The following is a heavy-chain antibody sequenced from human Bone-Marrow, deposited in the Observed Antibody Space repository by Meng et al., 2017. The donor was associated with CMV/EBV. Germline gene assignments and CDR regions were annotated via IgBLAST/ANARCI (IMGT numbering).Heavy chain of an antibody. CDR1: GFPVSSNY. CDR2: ISYDGSNK. CDR3: ARDSDHSGYQSYFDY. D-gene: IGHD2-15*01. V-gene: IGHV3-30*05. J-gene: IGHJ4*02. Sequence: GESLKISCAASGFPVSSNYMGWVRQAPGKGPEWVAVISYDGSNKFYADSVRGRFTISRDNYKNTLYLQRNSLRDEGTAVYYCARDSDHSGYQSYFDYWGQGTLVTVSS.